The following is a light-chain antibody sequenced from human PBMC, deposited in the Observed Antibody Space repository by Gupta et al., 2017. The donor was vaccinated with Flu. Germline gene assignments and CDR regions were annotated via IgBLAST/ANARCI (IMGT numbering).Light chain of an antibody. CDR1: ESINIPH. CDR2: GAS. J-gene: IGKJ2*03. Sequence: SATLSSRARESINIPHLARYQQKPGQAPRILIYGASTRSTAVPDRFMGSGSVTDFTLTITGLVPEDFAVYYCQQYGRSIFYSFGQGTKLEIK. CDR3: QQYGRSIFYS. V-gene: IGKV3-20*01.